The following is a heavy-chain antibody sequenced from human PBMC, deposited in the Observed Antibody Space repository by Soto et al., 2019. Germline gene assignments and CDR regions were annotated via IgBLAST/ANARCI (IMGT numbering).Heavy chain of an antibody. CDR2: IYYIGST. D-gene: IGHD2-2*01. J-gene: IGHJ5*02. V-gene: IGHV4-59*01. Sequence: ETLSLTCTVSGGSISSYYWSWIRQRPGKGLEWIGYIYYIGSTNYNPSLKSRVTISVDTSKNQFSLKLSSVTAADTAVYYCARGLRRQLLNWFDPWGQGTLVTVSS. CDR1: GGSISSYY. CDR3: ARGLRRQLLNWFDP.